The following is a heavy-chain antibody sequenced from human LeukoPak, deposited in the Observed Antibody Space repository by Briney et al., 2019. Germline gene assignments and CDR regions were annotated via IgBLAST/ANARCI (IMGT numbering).Heavy chain of an antibody. CDR3: ARGLVVRRDSNWFDP. CDR1: GGSISSGGHY. D-gene: IGHD2-15*01. J-gene: IGHJ5*02. Sequence: SETLSLTCTVSGGSISSGGHYWSWIRQHPGKGLEWIGYIYYSGSTYYNPSLKSRVTISVDTSKNQFSLKLSSVTAADTAVYYCARGLVVRRDSNWFDPWGQGTLVTVSS. CDR2: IYYSGST. V-gene: IGHV4-31*03.